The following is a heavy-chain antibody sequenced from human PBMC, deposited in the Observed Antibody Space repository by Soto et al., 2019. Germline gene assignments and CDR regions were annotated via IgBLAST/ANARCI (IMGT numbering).Heavy chain of an antibody. CDR2: IIPIFGTA. CDR3: ARGNRGYSYGFLGEHYFDY. J-gene: IGHJ4*02. CDR1: GGTFSSYA. Sequence: SVKVSCKASGGTFSSYAISWVRQAPGQGLEWMGGIIPIFGTANYAQKFQGRVTITADESTSTAYMELSSLRSEDTAVYYCARGNRGYSYGFLGEHYFDYWGQGTLVTVSS. D-gene: IGHD5-18*01. V-gene: IGHV1-69*13.